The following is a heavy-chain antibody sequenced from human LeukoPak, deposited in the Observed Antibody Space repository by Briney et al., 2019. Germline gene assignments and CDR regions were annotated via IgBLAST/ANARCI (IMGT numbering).Heavy chain of an antibody. V-gene: IGHV3-23*01. J-gene: IGHJ3*02. CDR2: ISGSGGST. CDR1: GFTFSSYA. Sequence: GGSLRLSCAASGFTFSSYAMSWVRQAPGKGLEWVSAISGSGGSTYYADSVKGRFTISRDNSKNTLYLQMNSLRAGDTAVYYCAKAYYDILTGYYAPDAFDIWGQGTMVTVSS. D-gene: IGHD3-9*01. CDR3: AKAYYDILTGYYAPDAFDI.